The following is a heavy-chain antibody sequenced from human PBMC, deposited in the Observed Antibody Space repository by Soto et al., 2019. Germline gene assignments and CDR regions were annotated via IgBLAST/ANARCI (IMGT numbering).Heavy chain of an antibody. D-gene: IGHD2-2*01. J-gene: IGHJ5*02. CDR1: GGSISSYY. V-gene: IGHV4-59*01. Sequence: SETLSLTCTVSGGSISSYYWSWIRQPPGKGLEWIGYIYYSGSTNYNPSLKSRVTISVDTSKNQFSLKLSSVTAADTAVYYCARGGPTGYCSSTSCRPEGWFDPWGQGTLVTVSS. CDR2: IYYSGST. CDR3: ARGGPTGYCSSTSCRPEGWFDP.